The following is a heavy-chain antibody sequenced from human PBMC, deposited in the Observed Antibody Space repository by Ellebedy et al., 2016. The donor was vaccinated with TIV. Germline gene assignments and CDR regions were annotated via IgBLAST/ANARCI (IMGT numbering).Heavy chain of an antibody. CDR2: INPSGGST. D-gene: IGHD6-25*01. J-gene: IGHJ5*02. CDR3: ARDAAPGPVDP. Sequence: ASVKVSCXASGYTFTSYYMHWVRQAPGQGLEWMGIINPSGGSTSYAQKFQGRVTMTRDTSTSTVYMELSSLRSEDTAVYYCARDAAPGPVDPWGQGTLVTVSS. CDR1: GYTFTSYY. V-gene: IGHV1-46*01.